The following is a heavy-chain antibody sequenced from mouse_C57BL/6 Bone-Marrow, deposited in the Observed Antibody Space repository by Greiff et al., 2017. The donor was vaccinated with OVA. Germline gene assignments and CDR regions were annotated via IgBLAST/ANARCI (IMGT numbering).Heavy chain of an antibody. D-gene: IGHD2-5*01. Sequence: EVQVVESGGGLVKPGGSLKLSCAASGFTFSSYAMSWVRQTPEKRLEWVATISDGGSYTYYPDNVKGRFTISRDNAKNNLYLQMSHLKSEDTAMYYCASPYYSNSRDYWGQGTSVTVSS. CDR2: ISDGGSYT. CDR1: GFTFSSYA. V-gene: IGHV5-4*01. J-gene: IGHJ4*01. CDR3: ASPYYSNSRDY.